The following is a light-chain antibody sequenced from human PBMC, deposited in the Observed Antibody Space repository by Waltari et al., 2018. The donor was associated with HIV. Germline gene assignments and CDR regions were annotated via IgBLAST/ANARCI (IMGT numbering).Light chain of an antibody. CDR2: EVP. Sequence: QSALTQPPSASGSPGQSVTISCTGTSSDVGGYNYVYWYHQHPGKAPKLMFYEVPSRPSGAPGRFSGSRSGNAASLTVSGLQAEDEADYYCSSYAGSNHYVFGTGTKVTVL. CDR1: SSDVGGYNY. CDR3: SSYAGSNHYV. J-gene: IGLJ1*01. V-gene: IGLV2-8*01.